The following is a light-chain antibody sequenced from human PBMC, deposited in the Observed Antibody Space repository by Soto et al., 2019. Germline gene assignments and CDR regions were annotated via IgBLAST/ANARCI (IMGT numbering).Light chain of an antibody. CDR2: GAS. Sequence: EVVMTQSPATLSVSPWERAALSCRASQIVTTNMAWYQQKPGQAPRLLIYGASTRATGIPARFSGSGSGTDFTLTISSLQSEDFAVYYCQQYNNWPPWTFGQGTKVDIK. CDR1: QIVTTN. J-gene: IGKJ1*01. CDR3: QQYNNWPPWT. V-gene: IGKV3-15*01.